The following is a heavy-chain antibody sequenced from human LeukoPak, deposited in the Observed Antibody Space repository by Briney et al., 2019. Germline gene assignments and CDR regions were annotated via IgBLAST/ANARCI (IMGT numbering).Heavy chain of an antibody. V-gene: IGHV3-74*01. D-gene: IGHD1-26*01. J-gene: IGHJ4*02. CDR3: AKDKRWELPTTLFDY. CDR1: GFTFSSYW. Sequence: GGSLRLSCAASGFTFSSYWMHWVRQAPGKGLVWVSRISPDGSTTGHADSVKGRFTISRDNSKNTLYLQMNSLRAEDTAVYYCAKDKRWELPTTLFDYWGQGTLVTVSS. CDR2: ISPDGSTT.